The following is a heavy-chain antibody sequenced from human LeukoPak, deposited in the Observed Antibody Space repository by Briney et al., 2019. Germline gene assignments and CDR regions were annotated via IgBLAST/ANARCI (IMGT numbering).Heavy chain of an antibody. D-gene: IGHD4-11*01. CDR3: AKDFDDYPCFDY. CDR1: GFTFSSYS. J-gene: IGHJ4*02. CDR2: ISSNGGST. V-gene: IGHV3-64*04. Sequence: PGGSLRLSCAASGFTFSSYSMHWVRQAPGKGLEYVSGISSNGGSTWYAGSVKGRFTISRDNSKNTLYLQMNSLRAEDTAVYYCAKDFDDYPCFDYWGQGTLVTVSS.